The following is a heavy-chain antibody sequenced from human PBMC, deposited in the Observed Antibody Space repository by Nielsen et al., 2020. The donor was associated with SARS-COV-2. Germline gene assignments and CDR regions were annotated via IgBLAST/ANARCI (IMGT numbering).Heavy chain of an antibody. CDR2: IYPGDSET. D-gene: IGHD3-3*01. J-gene: IGHJ4*02. V-gene: IGHV5-51*01. CDR1: GYTFTNYW. CDR3: TRRPNTVSGVPFPDFDY. Sequence: GESLKISCKGSGYTFTNYWIGWVRQMPGKGLEWMVRIYPGDSETRYSPSFQGQVTISADKSTNTVYLQWSSLKASDTAMYFCTRRPNTVSGVPFPDFDYWGQGTLVTVSS.